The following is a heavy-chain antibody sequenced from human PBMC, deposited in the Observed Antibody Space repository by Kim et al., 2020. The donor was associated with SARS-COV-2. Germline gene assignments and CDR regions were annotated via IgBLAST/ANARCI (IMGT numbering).Heavy chain of an antibody. CDR2: ISSSGSTI. V-gene: IGHV3-48*03. Sequence: GGSLRLSCAASGFTFSSYEMSWVRQAPGKGLEWVSYISSSGSTIYYADSVKGRFTISRDNAKNSLYLQMNSLRAEDTAVYYCAREAYDSSGLVPPQWGQGTLVTVSS. J-gene: IGHJ4*02. D-gene: IGHD3-22*01. CDR3: AREAYDSSGLVPPQ. CDR1: GFTFSSYE.